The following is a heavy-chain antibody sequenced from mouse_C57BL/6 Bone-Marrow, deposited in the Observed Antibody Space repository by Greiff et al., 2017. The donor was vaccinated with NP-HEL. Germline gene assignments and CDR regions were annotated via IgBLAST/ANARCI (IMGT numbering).Heavy chain of an antibody. J-gene: IGHJ3*01. CDR2: IYPRSGNT. CDR1: GYTFTSYG. CDR3: ARVGEAWFAY. Sequence: VKLQESGAELARPGASVKLSCKASGYTFTSYGISWVKQRTGQGLEWIGEIYPRSGNTYYNEKFKGKATLTADKSSSTAYMELRSLTSEDSAVYFCARVGEAWFAYWGQGTLVTVSA. V-gene: IGHV1-81*01.